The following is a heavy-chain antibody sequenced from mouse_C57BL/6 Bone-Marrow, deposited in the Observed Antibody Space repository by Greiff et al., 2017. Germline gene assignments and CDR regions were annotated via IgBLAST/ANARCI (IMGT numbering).Heavy chain of an antibody. V-gene: IGHV3-6*01. CDR3: ARKDYYYGSSYYFDD. Sequence: EVKLQESGPGLVKPSQSLSLTCSVTGYSITSGYYWNWLRQFRGNKLEWMAYISYASSYNSNPSPTNRISITRDTSKNQFFLKLNSVTTEDTATYYCARKDYYYGSSYYFDDWGQGTTLTVSS. D-gene: IGHD1-1*01. J-gene: IGHJ2*01. CDR2: ISYASSY. CDR1: GYSITSGYY.